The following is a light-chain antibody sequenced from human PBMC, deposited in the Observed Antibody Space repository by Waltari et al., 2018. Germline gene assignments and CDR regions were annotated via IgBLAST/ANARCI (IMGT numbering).Light chain of an antibody. CDR1: HSVSSSY. CDR2: GVS. J-gene: IGKJ3*01. Sequence: EIVLTQSPGTLSLSPGERATLSCRASHSVSSSYLAWYQQKPGQAPRLIIYGVSYRAFGIPDRFSGSGSGTDFTLTISRLEPEDFAVYYCQQYGGSPPFTFGPGTQVDMK. V-gene: IGKV3-20*01. CDR3: QQYGGSPPFT.